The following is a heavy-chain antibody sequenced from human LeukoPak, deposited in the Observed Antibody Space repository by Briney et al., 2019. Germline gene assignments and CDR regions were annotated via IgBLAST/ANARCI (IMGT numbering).Heavy chain of an antibody. CDR2: IYYSGST. V-gene: IGHV4-39*07. D-gene: IGHD6-13*01. J-gene: IGHJ4*02. Sequence: MASETLSLTCTVSGGSISSSSYYWGWIRQPPGKGLEWIGSIYYSGSTYYNPSLKSRVTISVDTSKNQFSLKLSSVTAADTAVYYCATYSSSRKVYFFDFWGQGTLVTVSS. CDR3: ATYSSSRKVYFFDF. CDR1: GGSISSSSYY.